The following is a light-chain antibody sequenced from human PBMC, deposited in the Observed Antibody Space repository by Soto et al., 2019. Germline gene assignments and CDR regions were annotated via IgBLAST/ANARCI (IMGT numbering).Light chain of an antibody. Sequence: DIVMTQSPATLSVSPGESATLSCRASQSVSILLAWYQQKPGQAPRLLIYGASTRATGVPDRFSGRGSGTELTLTINSLQTEDFAVYHCQKYNKWPRTFGQGTKVDI. CDR3: QKYNKWPRT. V-gene: IGKV3-15*01. J-gene: IGKJ1*01. CDR1: QSVSIL. CDR2: GAS.